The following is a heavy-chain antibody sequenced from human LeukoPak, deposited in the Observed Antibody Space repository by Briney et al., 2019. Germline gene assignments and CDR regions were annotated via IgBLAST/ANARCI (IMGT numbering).Heavy chain of an antibody. CDR1: GFTFSSYS. J-gene: IGHJ4*02. CDR3: ARDVGIAAPVD. D-gene: IGHD6-13*01. CDR2: ISSSSSYI. Sequence: GGSLRLSCAASGFTFSSYSMNWVRQAPGKGLEWVSSISSSSSYIYYADSVKGRFTISRDNAKNSLYLQMNSLRAEDTAVYYCARDVGIAAPVDWGQGTLVTVSS. V-gene: IGHV3-21*01.